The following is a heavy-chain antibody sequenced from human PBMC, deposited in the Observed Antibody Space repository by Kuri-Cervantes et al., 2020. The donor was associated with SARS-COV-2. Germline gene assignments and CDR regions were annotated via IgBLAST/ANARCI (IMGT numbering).Heavy chain of an antibody. Sequence: ASVKVSCKASGYTFTSYYMHWVRQAPGQGLEWMGIINPSGGSTSYAQKFQGRVTMTRDTSTSTVYMELSSLRSEDTAVYYCARAPFPNYADYYYGMDVWGQGTTVTVSS. CDR3: ARAPFPNYADYYYGMDV. J-gene: IGHJ6*02. CDR2: INPSGGST. D-gene: IGHD4/OR15-4a*01. CDR1: GYTFTSYY. V-gene: IGHV1-46*01.